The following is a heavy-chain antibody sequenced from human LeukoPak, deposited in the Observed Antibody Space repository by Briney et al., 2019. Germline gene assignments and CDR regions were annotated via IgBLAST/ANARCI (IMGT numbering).Heavy chain of an antibody. V-gene: IGHV5-51*01. CDR1: GYSFTSYW. D-gene: IGHD2-2*01. Sequence: GESLKISCKGSGYSFTSYWIGWVRQMPGKGLEWMGIIYPGDSDTRYSPSFQGPVTISADKSISTAYLQWSSLKAWDTAMYHCARPLRYCSSTSCTTGGFDPWGQGTLVTVSS. CDR3: ARPLRYCSSTSCTTGGFDP. J-gene: IGHJ5*02. CDR2: IYPGDSDT.